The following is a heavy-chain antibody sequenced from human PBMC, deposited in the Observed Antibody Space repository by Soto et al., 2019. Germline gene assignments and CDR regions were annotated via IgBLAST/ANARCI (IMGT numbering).Heavy chain of an antibody. J-gene: IGHJ4*02. D-gene: IGHD5-18*01. CDR1: GGSISSSSYY. V-gene: IGHV4-39*07. CDR3: ARDHPHSYGVYYFDY. CDR2: IYYSGST. Sequence: SETLSLTCTVSGGSISSSSYYWGWIRQPPGKGLEWIVSIYYSGSTYYNPSLKSRVTISVDTSKNQVSLKVRSVTAADTAVYYCARDHPHSYGVYYFDYWGQGTPVTVS.